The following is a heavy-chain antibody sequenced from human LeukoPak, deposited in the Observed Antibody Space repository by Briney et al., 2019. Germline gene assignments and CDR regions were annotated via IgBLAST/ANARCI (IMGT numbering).Heavy chain of an antibody. V-gene: IGHV3-11*01. Sequence: LSLTCAVYGGSFSGYYWSWIRQAPGKGLEWVSYISSSGSTIYYTESVKGRFTISRDNSKNTLYLQMNSLRADDTAVYYCARRAGAYSHPYDYWGQGTLVTVSS. J-gene: IGHJ4*02. CDR2: ISSSGSTI. CDR3: ARRAGAYSHPYDY. D-gene: IGHD4/OR15-4a*01. CDR1: GGSFSGYY.